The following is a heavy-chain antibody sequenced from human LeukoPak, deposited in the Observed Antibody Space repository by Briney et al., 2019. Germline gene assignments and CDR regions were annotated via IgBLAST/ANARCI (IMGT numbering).Heavy chain of an antibody. CDR3: ARGDYDSSGYYYIY. Sequence: PGGSLRLSRAASGFTFSSYSMNWVRQAPGKGLEWVSSISSSSSYIYYADSVKGRFTISRDNAKNSLYLQMNSLRAEDTAVYYCARGDYDSSGYYYIYWGQGTLVTVSS. V-gene: IGHV3-21*01. CDR1: GFTFSSYS. D-gene: IGHD3-22*01. J-gene: IGHJ4*02. CDR2: ISSSSSYI.